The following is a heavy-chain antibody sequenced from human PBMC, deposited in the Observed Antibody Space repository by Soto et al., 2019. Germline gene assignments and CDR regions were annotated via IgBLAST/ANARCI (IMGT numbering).Heavy chain of an antibody. D-gene: IGHD5-18*01. CDR2: ISNSGST. CDR1: GGSVTSDEDY. J-gene: IGHJ4*02. V-gene: IGHV4-30-4*01. Sequence: TLSLTCTGSGGSVTSDEDYWTWIRKSPGKGLEWIGYISNSGSTGYNPSLKTRLSMSVDRSKNQFTLRLTSVTAADTAVYFCATESGSTYGYFDHWGQGTQVTVSS. CDR3: ATESGSTYGYFDH.